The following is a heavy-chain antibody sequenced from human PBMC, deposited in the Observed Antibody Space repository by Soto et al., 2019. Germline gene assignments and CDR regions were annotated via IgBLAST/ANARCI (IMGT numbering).Heavy chain of an antibody. Sequence: GGSLRLSCAASGFTFSSYAMSWVRQAPGKGLEWVSAISGSGGSTYYADSVKGRFTISRDNSKNTLYLQMNSLRAEDTAVYYCAKDPPSYYDILTGQPFDYWGQGTLVTVSS. J-gene: IGHJ4*02. D-gene: IGHD3-9*01. CDR1: GFTFSSYA. V-gene: IGHV3-23*01. CDR3: AKDPPSYYDILTGQPFDY. CDR2: ISGSGGST.